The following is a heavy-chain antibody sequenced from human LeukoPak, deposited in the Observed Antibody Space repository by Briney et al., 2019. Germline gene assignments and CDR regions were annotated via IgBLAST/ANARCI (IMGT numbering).Heavy chain of an antibody. J-gene: IGHJ4*02. CDR3: ATDPDSSGYDYPIFDC. V-gene: IGHV3-30-3*01. Sequence: GGSLRLSCAASGFTFSSYAMHWVRQAPGKGLVWVAIISYDGSNKYYADSVKGRFTISRDNSKNTLYLQINSLRAEDTAVYYCATDPDSSGYDYPIFDCWGQGTLVTVSS. CDR1: GFTFSSYA. CDR2: ISYDGSNK. D-gene: IGHD3-22*01.